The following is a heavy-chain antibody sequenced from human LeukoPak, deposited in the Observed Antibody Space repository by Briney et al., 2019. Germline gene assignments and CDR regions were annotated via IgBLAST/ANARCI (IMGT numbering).Heavy chain of an antibody. CDR3: ARLEVRGVIGP. Sequence: GGSLRLSCAASGLTVNTNYMNWVRQAPGEGLEWLSSLYSGGATYYADSVKGRFTISRDNSKNTLYLQMNDLRADDTAVYYCARLEVRGVIGPWGQGSLVTVSS. CDR2: LYSGGAT. J-gene: IGHJ5*02. D-gene: IGHD3-10*01. V-gene: IGHV3-53*01. CDR1: GLTVNTNY.